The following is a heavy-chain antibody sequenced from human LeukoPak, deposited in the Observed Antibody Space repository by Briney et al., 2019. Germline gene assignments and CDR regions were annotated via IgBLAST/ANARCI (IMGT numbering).Heavy chain of an antibody. Sequence: GSSVKVSCKASGGTFSSYAISWVRQAPGQGLEWMGRIISIFGIANYAQKFQGRVTITADKSTSTAYMELSSLRSEDTAVYYCAREDGDRSTSDYFDYWGQGTLVTVSS. CDR3: AREDGDRSTSDYFDY. V-gene: IGHV1-69*04. J-gene: IGHJ4*02. CDR2: IISIFGIA. D-gene: IGHD4-17*01. CDR1: GGTFSSYA.